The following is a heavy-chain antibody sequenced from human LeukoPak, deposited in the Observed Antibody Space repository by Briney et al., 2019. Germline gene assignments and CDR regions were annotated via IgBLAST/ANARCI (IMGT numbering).Heavy chain of an antibody. D-gene: IGHD6-6*01. CDR3: ARAAPYSSSSNYYYYGMDV. CDR1: GFTFNSYS. Sequence: GGSLRLSCAASGFTFNSYSMNWVRQAPGKGLEWVSYISSSSSTIYYADSVKGRFTISRDNAKNSLYLQMNSLRAEDTAVYYCARAAPYSSSSNYYYYGMDVWGQGTTVTVSS. J-gene: IGHJ6*02. V-gene: IGHV3-48*01. CDR2: ISSSSSTI.